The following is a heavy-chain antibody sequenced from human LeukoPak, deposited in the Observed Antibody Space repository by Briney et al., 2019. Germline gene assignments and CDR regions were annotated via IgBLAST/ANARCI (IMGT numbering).Heavy chain of an antibody. D-gene: IGHD6-13*01. CDR2: IYYSGST. V-gene: IGHV4-39*01. CDR1: GGSISSSSYY. Sequence: SETLSLTCAVSGGSISSSSYYWGWIRQPPGKGLEWIGGIYYSGSTYYNPSLKSRVTISVDTSKNQFSLKLSSVTAADTAVYYCAKGSQSSWSPLDYWGQGTLVTVSS. CDR3: AKGSQSSWSPLDY. J-gene: IGHJ4*02.